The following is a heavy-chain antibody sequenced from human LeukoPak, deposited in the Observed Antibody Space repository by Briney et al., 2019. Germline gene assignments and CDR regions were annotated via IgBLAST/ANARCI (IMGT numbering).Heavy chain of an antibody. D-gene: IGHD7-27*01. CDR3: AREDLTGVALDY. J-gene: IGHJ4*02. CDR1: GFTFSSKW. V-gene: IGHV3-7*01. CDR2: IQPDGSEQ. Sequence: GGSLRLSCAASGFTFSSKWMSWVRQAPGKGLEWVGNIQPDGSEQYPVDSVKGRFTISRDNARNSLFLQMNSLRAEDTAVYYCAREDLTGVALDYWGQGTLVTVSS.